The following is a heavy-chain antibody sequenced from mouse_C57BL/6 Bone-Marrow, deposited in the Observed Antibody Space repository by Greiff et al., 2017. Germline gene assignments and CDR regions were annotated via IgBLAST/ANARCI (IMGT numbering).Heavy chain of an antibody. CDR3: ARQYYGSLLYWYFDV. V-gene: IGHV1-59*01. Sequence: QVQLKQPGAELVRPGTSVKLSCKASGYTFTSYWMHWVKQRPGQGLEWIGVIDPSDSYTNYNQKFKGKATLTVDTSSSTAYMQLSSLTSEDSAVYYCARQYYGSLLYWYFDVWGTGTTVTVSS. J-gene: IGHJ1*03. CDR2: IDPSDSYT. D-gene: IGHD1-1*01. CDR1: GYTFTSYW.